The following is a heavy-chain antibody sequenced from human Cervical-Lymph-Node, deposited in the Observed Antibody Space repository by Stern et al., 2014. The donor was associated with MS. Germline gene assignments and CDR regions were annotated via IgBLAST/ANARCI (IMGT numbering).Heavy chain of an antibody. Sequence: VQLVQSGAEVKKPGESLKISCKLSGYSFTIYSIAWVRQMPGKGLEWMGVIYPYDSDTTYIPSFQGQVTISADKSITAAYLQWSSRRASDTAMYYCARHVQGFDYWGQGTLVTVSS. CDR3: ARHVQGFDY. CDR1: GYSFTIYS. CDR2: IYPYDSDT. J-gene: IGHJ4*02. V-gene: IGHV5-51*01.